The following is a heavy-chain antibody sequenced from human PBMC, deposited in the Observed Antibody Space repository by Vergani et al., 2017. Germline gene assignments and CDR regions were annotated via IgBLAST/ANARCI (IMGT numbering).Heavy chain of an antibody. V-gene: IGHV1-2*04. CDR3: ARGSHPHYYDSSGYYPPAEYVQH. CDR1: GYTFTGYY. CDR2: INPNSGGT. Sequence: QVQLVQSGAEVKKPGASVKVSCKASGYTFTGYYMHWVRQAPGQGLEWMGWINPNSGGTNYAQKFQGWVTMTRDTSISTAYMELSRLRSDDTAVYYCARGSHPHYYDSSGYYPPAEYVQHWGQGTLVTVSS. J-gene: IGHJ1*01. D-gene: IGHD3-22*01.